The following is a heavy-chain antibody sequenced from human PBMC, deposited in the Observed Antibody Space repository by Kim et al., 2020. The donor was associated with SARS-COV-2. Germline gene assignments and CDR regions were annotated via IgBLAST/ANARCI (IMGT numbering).Heavy chain of an antibody. Sequence: SVKVSCKASGGTFSSYAISWVRQAPGQGLEWMGGIIPIFGTANYAQKFQGRVTITADKSTSTAYMELSSLRSEDTAVYYCARARVKWLRPYYFDYWGQGTLVTVSS. CDR2: IIPIFGTA. V-gene: IGHV1-69*06. D-gene: IGHD5-12*01. CDR3: ARARVKWLRPYYFDY. CDR1: GGTFSSYA. J-gene: IGHJ4*02.